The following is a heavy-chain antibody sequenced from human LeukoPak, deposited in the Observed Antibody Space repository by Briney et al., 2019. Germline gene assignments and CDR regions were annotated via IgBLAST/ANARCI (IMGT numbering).Heavy chain of an antibody. V-gene: IGHV1-69*06. CDR1: GGTLSSYA. J-gene: IGHJ4*02. CDR2: IIPIFGTA. Sequence: SVKVSCKASGGTLSSYAISWVRQAPGQGLEWMGGIIPIFGTANYARKFQGRVTITADKSTSTAYMELSSLRSEDTAVYYCATGYSSSWYDYWGQGTLVTVSS. CDR3: ATGYSSSWYDY. D-gene: IGHD6-13*01.